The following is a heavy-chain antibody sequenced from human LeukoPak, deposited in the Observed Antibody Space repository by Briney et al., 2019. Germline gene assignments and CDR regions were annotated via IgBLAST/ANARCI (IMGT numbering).Heavy chain of an antibody. CDR1: GFTFSSYS. V-gene: IGHV3-48*01. J-gene: IGHJ3*02. CDR3: AGEYSSSWYTFAFDI. Sequence: GGSLRLSCAASGFTFSSYSMNWVRQAPGKGLEWVSYISSSSSTIYYADSVKGRFTISRDNAKNSLYLQMNSLRAEDTAVYYCAGEYSSSWYTFAFDIWGQGTMVSVSS. CDR2: ISSSSSTI. D-gene: IGHD6-13*01.